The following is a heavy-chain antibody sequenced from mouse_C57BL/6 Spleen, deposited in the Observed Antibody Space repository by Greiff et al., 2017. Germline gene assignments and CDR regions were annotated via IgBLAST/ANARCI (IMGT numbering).Heavy chain of an antibody. Sequence: QVHVKQSGPGLVQPSQSLSITCTVSGFSLTSYGVHWVRQSPGKGLEWLGVIWSGGSTDYNAAFISRLSISKDNSKSQVFFKMNSLQADDTAIYYWARKGAHGNYGGYAMDYWGQGTSVTVSS. D-gene: IGHD2-1*01. CDR1: GFSLTSYG. CDR3: ARKGAHGNYGGYAMDY. J-gene: IGHJ4*01. V-gene: IGHV2-2*01. CDR2: IWSGGST.